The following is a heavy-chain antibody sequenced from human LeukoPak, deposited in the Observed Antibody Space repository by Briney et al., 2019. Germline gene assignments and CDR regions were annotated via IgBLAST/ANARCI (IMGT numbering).Heavy chain of an antibody. V-gene: IGHV3-21*04. J-gene: IGHJ4*02. CDR3: ARDGGRDAIFDY. CDR1: GFTFSHYR. Sequence: GESLRLSCAASGFTFSHYRMNWVRQAPGKGLEWVSSISGSTTYIYYADSVKGRFTISRDNAKNSLYLQMNSLRAEDTAVYYCARDGGRDAIFDYWGQGTLVTVSS. D-gene: IGHD2-21*02. CDR2: ISGSTTYI.